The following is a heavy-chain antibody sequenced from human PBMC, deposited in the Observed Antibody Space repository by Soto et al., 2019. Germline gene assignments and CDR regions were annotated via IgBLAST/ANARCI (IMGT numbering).Heavy chain of an antibody. Sequence: GGSLRLSCAASGFTFSDHYMDWVRQAPGKGLEWVGRTRNKANSYTTEYAASVKGRFTISRDDSNNSLYLQMSSLKTEDTAMYYCTREVIICVYYFDYCGQETLVTLSS. J-gene: IGHJ4*02. CDR2: TRNKANSYTT. CDR3: TREVIICVYYFDY. D-gene: IGHD3-10*01. CDR1: GFTFSDHY. V-gene: IGHV3-72*01.